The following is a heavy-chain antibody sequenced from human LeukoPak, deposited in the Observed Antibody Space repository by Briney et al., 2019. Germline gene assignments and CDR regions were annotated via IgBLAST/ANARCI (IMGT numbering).Heavy chain of an antibody. CDR2: IYPGDSDI. CDR1: GYSFTSNW. V-gene: IGHV5-51*01. CDR3: ARRGTTDGDCYDY. Sequence: GESLKISCKGSGYSFTSNWIGWVRQLPGKGLEWMGIIYPGDSDIRYSPSFQGQVTISADKSISTAYLQWSSLKASDTAMYYCARRGTTDGDCYDYWGQGTLVTVSS. J-gene: IGHJ4*02. D-gene: IGHD2-8*01.